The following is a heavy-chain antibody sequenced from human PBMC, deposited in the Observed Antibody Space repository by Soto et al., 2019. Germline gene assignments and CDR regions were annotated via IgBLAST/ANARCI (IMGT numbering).Heavy chain of an antibody. Sequence: PGGSLRLSCAASGFTFSSYSMNWVRQAPGKGLEWVSYISSSSSTIYYADSVKGRFTISRDNAKNSLYLQMNSLRAEDTAVYYCARDLAAANDYWGQGTLVTVSS. J-gene: IGHJ4*02. CDR2: ISSSSSTI. CDR3: ARDLAAANDY. D-gene: IGHD6-13*01. V-gene: IGHV3-48*01. CDR1: GFTFSSYS.